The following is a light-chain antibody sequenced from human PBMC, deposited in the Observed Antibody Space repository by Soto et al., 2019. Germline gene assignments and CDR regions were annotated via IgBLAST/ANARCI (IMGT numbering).Light chain of an antibody. V-gene: IGKV3-11*01. J-gene: IGKJ2*01. Sequence: ESVLTQSPATLSLSPGERATLSCRASQSVSSYLAWYQQKPGQAPRLLIYDASNRATGIPARFSGSGSGTDFTLTISSLEPEDFAVYYCQQRSNWPTFGQGTKLESK. CDR3: QQRSNWPT. CDR2: DAS. CDR1: QSVSSY.